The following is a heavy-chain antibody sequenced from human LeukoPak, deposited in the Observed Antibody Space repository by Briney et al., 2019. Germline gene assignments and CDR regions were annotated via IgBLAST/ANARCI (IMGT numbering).Heavy chain of an antibody. CDR3: AELGITMIGGV. CDR2: ISSSGSTI. V-gene: IGHV3-48*04. CDR1: GFIFSTYN. D-gene: IGHD3-10*02. Sequence: GGSLRLSCAASGFIFSTYNMNWVRQAPGKGLEWVSYISSSGSTIYYADSVKGRFTISRDNAKNSLYLQMNSLRAEDTAVYYCAELGITMIGGVWGKGTTVTISS. J-gene: IGHJ6*04.